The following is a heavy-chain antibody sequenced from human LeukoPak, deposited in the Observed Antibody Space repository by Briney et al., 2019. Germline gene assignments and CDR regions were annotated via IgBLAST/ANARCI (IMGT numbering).Heavy chain of an antibody. D-gene: IGHD5-12*01. CDR1: GFTFSSYG. J-gene: IGHJ4*02. CDR3: AREMGLNIVATFGY. Sequence: GRSLRLSCAASGFTFSSYGMHWVRQAPCKGLEWVALIWYDGNNKYYADSVKGRLTISRDNSKNTLYLQMNSLRAEDTAVYYCAREMGLNIVATFGYWGQGTLVTVS. V-gene: IGHV3-33*01. CDR2: IWYDGNNK.